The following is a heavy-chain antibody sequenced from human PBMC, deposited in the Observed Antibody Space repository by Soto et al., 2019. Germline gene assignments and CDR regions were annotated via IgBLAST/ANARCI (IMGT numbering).Heavy chain of an antibody. V-gene: IGHV4-4*02. J-gene: IGHJ6*02. Sequence: SETLSLTCAVSGGSIRSNNWWSWVRQPPGKGLEWIGEIFHSGSTHYNPSLKTRVTISVDKSKNQFSLKLSSVTAADTAVYYCARHAWYGSGSYPYYHYYYGMDVWGQGTTVTVSS. CDR2: IFHSGST. CDR3: ARHAWYGSGSYPYYHYYYGMDV. CDR1: GGSIRSNNW. D-gene: IGHD3-10*01.